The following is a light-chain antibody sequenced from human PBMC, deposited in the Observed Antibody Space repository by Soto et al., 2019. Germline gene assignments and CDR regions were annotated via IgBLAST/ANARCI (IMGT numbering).Light chain of an antibody. CDR3: AAWDDNLSGV. CDR2: SNN. J-gene: IGLJ3*02. CDR1: NSNIGSHA. V-gene: IGLV1-44*01. Sequence: QAVVSQPPSASGTPGQTVTISCSGSNSNIGSHAVNWYQQVPGRAPKFLISSNNLRPSGVPDRFSVSKSGTSASLAISGLQSDDEADYYCAAWDDNLSGVFGGGTKLTVL.